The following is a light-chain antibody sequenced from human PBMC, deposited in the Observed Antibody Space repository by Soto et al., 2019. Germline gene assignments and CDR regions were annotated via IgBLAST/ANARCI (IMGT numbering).Light chain of an antibody. J-gene: IGLJ2*01. CDR2: DVS. CDR3: SSYTSSTSV. Sequence: QSALTQPASVSGSPGQSINISCTGSSSDIGAYNHVSWYQQHPGKAPKLMIYDVSNRPSGVSNRFSGSKSGTTASLTISGLQAEDEAAYYCSSYTSSTSVFGGGTKLTVL. CDR1: SSDIGAYNH. V-gene: IGLV2-14*01.